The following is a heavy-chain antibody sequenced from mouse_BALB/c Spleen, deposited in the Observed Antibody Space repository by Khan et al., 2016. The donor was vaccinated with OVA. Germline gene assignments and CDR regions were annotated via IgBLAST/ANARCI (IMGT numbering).Heavy chain of an antibody. Sequence: QVQLQQPGAELARPGASVKLSCKASGYTFTDYYITWVKQRTGQGLEWIGEIYPGSGNTYYNENFKGKATLTADNSSNTAYIHLSSLTSEDSAVDFGARMDTTSLDYWGQGTTLTVSS. CDR2: IYPGSGNT. CDR3: ARMDTTSLDY. V-gene: IGHV1-77*01. CDR1: GYTFTDYY. J-gene: IGHJ2*01. D-gene: IGHD2-3*01.